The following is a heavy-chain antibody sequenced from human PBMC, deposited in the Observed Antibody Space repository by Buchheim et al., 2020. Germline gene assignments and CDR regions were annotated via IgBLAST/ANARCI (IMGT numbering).Heavy chain of an antibody. V-gene: IGHV3-30*18. J-gene: IGHJ4*02. D-gene: IGHD3-22*01. CDR2: ISYDGSNK. Sequence: QVQLVESGGGVVQPGRSLRLSCAASGFTFSSYGMHWVRQAPGKGLEWVAVISYDGSNKYYADSVKGRFTISRDNSKNTLYLQMNSLRAEDTAVYYCAKAGYYYDSSGYYFDYWGQGTL. CDR3: AKAGYYYDSSGYYFDY. CDR1: GFTFSSYG.